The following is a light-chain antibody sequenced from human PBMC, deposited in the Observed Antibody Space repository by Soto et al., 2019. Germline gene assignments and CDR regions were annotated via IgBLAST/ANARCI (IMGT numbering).Light chain of an antibody. J-gene: IGKJ1*01. Sequence: EIVMTQSPGTLSLSPGERATLSCRASQSVTNNQLAWFRQKPGQAPRLLIWGASNRATGIPDRFGGSAYGTHFTLTISRLEPEDFVMFYCYQYGSTPPTFGQGTKVEIK. V-gene: IGKV3-20*01. CDR2: GAS. CDR3: YQYGSTPPT. CDR1: QSVTNNQ.